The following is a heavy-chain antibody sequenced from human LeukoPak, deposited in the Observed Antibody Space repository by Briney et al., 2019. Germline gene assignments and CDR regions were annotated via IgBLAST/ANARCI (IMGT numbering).Heavy chain of an antibody. Sequence: PGGSLRLSCAASGFTFSSYAMSWVRQAPGKGLEWVSAISGSGGSTYYADSVKGRFTISRDNSKNTLYLQMDSLRAEDTAVYYCAKNLRGYYCRYYFDYWGQGTLVTVSS. D-gene: IGHD3-22*01. CDR1: GFTFSSYA. V-gene: IGHV3-23*01. J-gene: IGHJ4*02. CDR2: ISGSGGST. CDR3: AKNLRGYYCRYYFDY.